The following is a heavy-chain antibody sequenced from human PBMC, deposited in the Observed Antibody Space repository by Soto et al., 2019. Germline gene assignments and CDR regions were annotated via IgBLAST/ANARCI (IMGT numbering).Heavy chain of an antibody. CDR3: ARDSRPFDYYDSSGYLGDAFDI. CDR1: GGSISSGGYY. J-gene: IGHJ3*02. Sequence: PSETLSLTCTVSGGSISSGGYYWSWIRQHPGKGLERIGYIYYSGSTYYNPSLKSRVTISVDTSKNQFSLKLSSVTAADTAVYYCARDSRPFDYYDSSGYLGDAFDIWGQGTMVTVSS. D-gene: IGHD3-22*01. V-gene: IGHV4-31*03. CDR2: IYYSGST.